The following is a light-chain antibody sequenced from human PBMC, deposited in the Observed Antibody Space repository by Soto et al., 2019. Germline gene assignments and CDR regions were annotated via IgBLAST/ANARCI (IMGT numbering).Light chain of an antibody. J-gene: IGKJ4*01. V-gene: IGKV3-11*01. Sequence: EIVLTQSPATLSLSPGERATLSCRASQSVSTYLAWYQQKPGQAPRLLIYAPSNRATGIPARFSGSGSGTDFTLRISSLEPEDSAVYYCQQRSNWPPAITFGGGTKVEIK. CDR3: QQRSNWPPAIT. CDR2: APS. CDR1: QSVSTY.